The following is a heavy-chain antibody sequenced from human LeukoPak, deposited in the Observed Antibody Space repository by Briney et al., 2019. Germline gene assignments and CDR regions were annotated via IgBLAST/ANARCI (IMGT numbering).Heavy chain of an antibody. D-gene: IGHD5-12*01. CDR3: ARDQESGYDPYYFDY. Sequence: SVKVSCKASGGTFISYAISWVRQAPGQGLEWMGRIIPIFGTANYAQKFQGRVTITTHESTSTAYMELSSLRSEDTAVYYCARDQESGYDPYYFDYWGQGTLVTVSS. CDR2: IIPIFGTA. J-gene: IGHJ4*02. V-gene: IGHV1-69*05. CDR1: GGTFISYA.